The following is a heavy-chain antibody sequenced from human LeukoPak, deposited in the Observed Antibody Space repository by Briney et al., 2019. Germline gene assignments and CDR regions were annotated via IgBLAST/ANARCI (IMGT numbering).Heavy chain of an antibody. J-gene: IGHJ4*02. CDR1: GGSISSYY. CDR2: IYYSGST. CDR3: ARHAHYDSSGYTDYYFDY. V-gene: IGHV4-59*08. D-gene: IGHD3-22*01. Sequence: SETLSLTRTVSGGSISSYYWSWIRQPPGKGLEWIGYIYYSGSTNYNPSLKSRVTISVDTSKNQFSLKLSSVTAADTAVYYCARHAHYDSSGYTDYYFDYWGQGTLVTVSS.